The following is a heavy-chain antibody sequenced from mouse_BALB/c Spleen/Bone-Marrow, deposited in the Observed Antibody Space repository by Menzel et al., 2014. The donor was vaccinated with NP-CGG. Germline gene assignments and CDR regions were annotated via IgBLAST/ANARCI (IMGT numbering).Heavy chain of an antibody. V-gene: IGHV1S81*02. CDR2: INPSNGGT. Sequence: QVQLQQSGAELVKPGASVKLSCKASGYTFTSYYMYWVKQRPGQGLEWIGEINPSNGGTSFNEKFKVKTTLTADKSSSTAYMFLSSLTSEDSAIYFCAYYRYDEYFDVWGAGTTVTVSS. J-gene: IGHJ1*01. CDR1: GYTFTSYY. D-gene: IGHD2-14*01. CDR3: AYYRYDEYFDV.